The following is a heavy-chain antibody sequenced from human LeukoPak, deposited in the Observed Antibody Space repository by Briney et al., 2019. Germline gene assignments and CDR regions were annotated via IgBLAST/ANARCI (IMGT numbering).Heavy chain of an antibody. D-gene: IGHD5-24*01. CDR1: GFTLSRYW. J-gene: IGHJ3*01. V-gene: IGHV3-74*01. Sequence: GGSLRLSCAASGFTLSRYWMHWVRHAPGKGLVWVSYISSDGRNTTYADSVKGRFTISRDNSKNTLYLQMNSLRADDTAVYYCAMKAVPRPRLHDAFDFWGQGTVVSVSS. CDR3: AMKAVPRPRLHDAFDF. CDR2: ISSDGRNT.